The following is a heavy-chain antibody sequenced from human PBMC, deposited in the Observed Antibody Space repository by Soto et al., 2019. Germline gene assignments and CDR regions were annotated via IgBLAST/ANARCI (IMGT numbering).Heavy chain of an antibody. CDR3: AKSIRYSSSSKPIYSYGMDV. J-gene: IGHJ6*02. CDR1: GFTFDDYT. D-gene: IGHD6-13*01. V-gene: IGHV3-43*01. Sequence: GGSLRLSCAASGFTFDDYTMHWVRQAPGKGLEWVSLISWDGGSTYYADSVKGRFTISRDNSKNSLYLQMNSLRTAENALYYCAKSIRYSSSSKPIYSYGMDVWGQGTTVTVSS. CDR2: ISWDGGST.